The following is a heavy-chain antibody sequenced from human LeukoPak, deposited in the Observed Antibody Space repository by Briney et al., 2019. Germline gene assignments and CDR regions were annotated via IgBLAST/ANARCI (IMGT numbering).Heavy chain of an antibody. D-gene: IGHD4-17*01. V-gene: IGHV4-34*01. J-gene: IGHJ2*01. CDR1: GGSFSGYY. CDR3: ARGRKPRDYDERGWYFDL. Sequence: PSETLSLTCAVYGGSFSGYYWSWIREPPGKGVEGIGEINHSGTTNYTPSPKSRVTISVDTSKNPFSLKLRSVTAADTAVYFCARGRKPRDYDERGWYFDLWGRGTLVTVSS. CDR2: INHSGTT.